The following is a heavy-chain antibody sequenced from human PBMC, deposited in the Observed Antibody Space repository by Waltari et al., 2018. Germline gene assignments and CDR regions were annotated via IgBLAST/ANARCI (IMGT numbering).Heavy chain of an antibody. J-gene: IGHJ3*02. D-gene: IGHD6-6*01. CDR2: INPNRGGT. CDR3: ARSPRIAARSPRDAFYI. Sequence: QVQLVQSGAEVKKPGASVKVSCKASGYTFTGYYMHWVRPAPGQGLEWMGRINPNRGGTNYAQKFQGRVNMTRDTSISTAYMELSRLRSDDTAVYYCARSPRIAARSPRDAFYIWGQGTMVTVSS. V-gene: IGHV1-2*06. CDR1: GYTFTGYY.